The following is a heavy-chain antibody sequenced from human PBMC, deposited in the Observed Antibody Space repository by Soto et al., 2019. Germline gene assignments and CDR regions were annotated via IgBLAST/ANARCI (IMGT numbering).Heavy chain of an antibody. D-gene: IGHD2-15*01. CDR3: ARSNCSGGSCYSRYYYYGMDV. Sequence: SSETLSLTCTVSGGSISSYYWSWIRQPPGKGLEWIGYIYYSGSTNYNPSLKSRVTISVDTSKNQFSLKLSSVTAADTAVYYCARSNCSGGSCYSRYYYYGMDVWGQGTTVTVSS. J-gene: IGHJ6*02. CDR1: GGSISSYY. V-gene: IGHV4-59*01. CDR2: IYYSGST.